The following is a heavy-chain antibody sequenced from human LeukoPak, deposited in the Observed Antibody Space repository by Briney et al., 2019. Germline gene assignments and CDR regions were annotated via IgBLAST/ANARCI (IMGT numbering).Heavy chain of an antibody. CDR3: AKDRGAGAGMDV. J-gene: IGHJ6*02. D-gene: IGHD3-10*01. CDR2: ISYDGSNK. Sequence: GGSLRLSCAASGFTFSSYGMHWVRQAPGKGLEWVAVISYDGSNKYYADSVKGRFTISRDNSKYTLYLQMNSLRAEDTAVYYCAKDRGAGAGMDVWGQGTTVTVSS. CDR1: GFTFSSYG. V-gene: IGHV3-30*18.